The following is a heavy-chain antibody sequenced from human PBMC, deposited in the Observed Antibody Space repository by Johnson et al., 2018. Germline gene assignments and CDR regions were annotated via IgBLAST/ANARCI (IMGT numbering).Heavy chain of an antibody. Sequence: QLVQSGGGVVQPGRSLRLSCAASGFTFSTYGMHWVRQAPGKGLEWVAVIWYDGSNKYYSDSVKGRFTISRDNSKNILYLQMNSLRDEETAGYYCARELGEYYGSGRNEYFKHWGQGTLVTVSS. J-gene: IGHJ1*01. CDR1: GFTFSTYG. V-gene: IGHV3-33*01. D-gene: IGHD3-10*01. CDR3: ARELGEYYGSGRNEYFKH. CDR2: IWYDGSNK.